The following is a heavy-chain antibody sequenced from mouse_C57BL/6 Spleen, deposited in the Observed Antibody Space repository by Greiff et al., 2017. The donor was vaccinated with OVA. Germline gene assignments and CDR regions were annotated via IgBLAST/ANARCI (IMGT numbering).Heavy chain of an antibody. CDR2: INPNNGGT. V-gene: IGHV1-26*01. Sequence: EVQLQQSGPELVKPGASVKISCKASGYTFTDYYMNWVKQSHGTRLAWIGDINPNNGGTSYNQKLKGKATLTGDKSSSAAYMEHRMLTSADCAVYYCARSPYDYEPYWGQGTLVTVSA. J-gene: IGHJ3*01. CDR3: ARSPYDYEPY. CDR1: GYTFTDYY. D-gene: IGHD2-4*01.